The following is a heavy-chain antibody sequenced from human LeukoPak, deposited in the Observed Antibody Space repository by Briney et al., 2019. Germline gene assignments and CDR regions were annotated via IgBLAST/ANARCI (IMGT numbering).Heavy chain of an antibody. Sequence: ASVKVSCKASGYTFTGYYMHWVRQAPGQGLEWMGWINPNSGGTNYAQKFQGRVTMTRDTSISTAYMELSRLRSDDTAVYYCARVVSSSDEGWFDPWGQGTLVTVSS. CDR1: GYTFTGYY. CDR2: INPNSGGT. D-gene: IGHD6-6*01. CDR3: ARVVSSSDEGWFDP. V-gene: IGHV1-2*02. J-gene: IGHJ5*02.